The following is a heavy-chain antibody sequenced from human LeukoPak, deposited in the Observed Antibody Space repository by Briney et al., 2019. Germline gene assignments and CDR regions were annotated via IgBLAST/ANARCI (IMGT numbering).Heavy chain of an antibody. CDR3: ARDIAAAGAYYYYYMDV. D-gene: IGHD6-13*01. J-gene: IGHJ6*03. Sequence: PSETLSLTCTVSGGSISSYYWSWIRQPAGKGLEWIWRIYTSGSTNYNPSLKSRVTMSVDTSKNQFSLKLSSVTAADTAVYYCARDIAAAGAYYYYYMDVWGKGTTVTVSS. V-gene: IGHV4-4*07. CDR1: GGSISSYY. CDR2: IYTSGST.